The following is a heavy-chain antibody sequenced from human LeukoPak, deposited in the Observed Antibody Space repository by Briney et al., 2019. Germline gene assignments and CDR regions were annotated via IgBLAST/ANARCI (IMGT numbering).Heavy chain of an antibody. J-gene: IGHJ4*02. CDR2: IWYDGSNI. CDR1: GFTFSSYA. V-gene: IGHV3-33*08. CDR3: ARDFCSGGSCYLFDF. D-gene: IGHD2-15*01. Sequence: GGSLRLSCAASGFTFSSYAMHWVRQAPGKGLEWVAIIWYDGSNIYYADSVKGRFTISRDNSKNTLFLQMNSLRAEDTALYYCARDFCSGGSCYLFDFWGQGTLVTVSS.